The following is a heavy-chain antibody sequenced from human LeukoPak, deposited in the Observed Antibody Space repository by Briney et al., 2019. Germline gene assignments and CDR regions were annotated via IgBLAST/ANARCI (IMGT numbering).Heavy chain of an antibody. D-gene: IGHD1-14*01. CDR2: ISWNSGSI. J-gene: IGHJ3*02. CDR3: AKDKRNRVSTPGDAFDI. V-gene: IGHV3-9*01. CDR1: GFTFDDYA. Sequence: PGGSLRLSCAASGFTFDDYAMHWVRQAPGKGLEWVSGISWNSGSIGYADSVKGRFTISRDNAKNSLYLQMNSLRAEDTALYYCAKDKRNRVSTPGDAFDIWGQGTMVTVSS.